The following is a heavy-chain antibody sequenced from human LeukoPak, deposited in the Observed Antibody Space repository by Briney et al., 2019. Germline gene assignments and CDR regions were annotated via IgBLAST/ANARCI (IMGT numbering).Heavy chain of an antibody. CDR1: GFTFDDFA. CDR3: TRVHGYSFGYFDY. V-gene: IGHV3-9*01. D-gene: IGHD5-18*01. CDR2: ISWNGGTV. Sequence: GGSLRLSCVASGFTFDDFAMHWVRQAPGKGLEWVSGISWNGGTVDYADSVKGRFTISRDNAKNSLYLLMSGLRGEDTALYYCTRVHGYSFGYFDYWGQGTPVTVSP. J-gene: IGHJ4*02.